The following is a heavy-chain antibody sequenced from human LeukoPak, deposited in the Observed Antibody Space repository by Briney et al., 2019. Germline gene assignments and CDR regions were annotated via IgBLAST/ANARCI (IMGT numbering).Heavy chain of an antibody. D-gene: IGHD6-19*01. V-gene: IGHV4-4*07. J-gene: IGHJ4*02. CDR3: ARAEQAGYSSGWYDYSFDY. Sequence: SETLSLTCTVSGGSISSYYWSWIRQPAGKGLEWIGRIYTSGSTNYNPSLKSRVTMSVDTSKNQFSLKLSSVTVADTAVYYCARAEQAGYSSGWYDYSFDYWGQGTLVTVSS. CDR2: IYTSGST. CDR1: GGSISSYY.